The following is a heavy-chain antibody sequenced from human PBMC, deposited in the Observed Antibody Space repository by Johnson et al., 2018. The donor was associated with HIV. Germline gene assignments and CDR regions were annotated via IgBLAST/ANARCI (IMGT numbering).Heavy chain of an antibody. CDR3: ARWSRDGYNYLNDAFDI. D-gene: IGHD5-24*01. Sequence: EVQLVESGGGVVQPGGSLRLSCAASGFTFSDHYMDWVRQAPGKGLEWVGRTRNKANSYTTEYAASVKGRFTISRDDSKNSLYLQMNSLKTEDTAVYYCARWSRDGYNYLNDAFDIWGQGTMVTVSS. CDR2: TRNKANSYTT. J-gene: IGHJ3*02. CDR1: GFTFSDHY. V-gene: IGHV3-72*01.